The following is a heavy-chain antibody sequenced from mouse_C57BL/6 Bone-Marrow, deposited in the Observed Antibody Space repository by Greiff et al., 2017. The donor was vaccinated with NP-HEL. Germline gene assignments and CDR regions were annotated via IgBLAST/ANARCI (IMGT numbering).Heavy chain of an antibody. CDR1: GYTFTSYW. V-gene: IGHV1-64*01. J-gene: IGHJ2*01. Sequence: QVQLQQPGAELVKPGASVKLSCKASGYTFTSYWMHWVKQRPGQGLEWIGMIHPNSGSTNYPEKFKSKATLTVDKSSSTAYMQLSSLTSEDSAVYYCARGNSNPYYFDYWGQGTTLTVSS. CDR2: IHPNSGST. CDR3: ARGNSNPYYFDY. D-gene: IGHD2-5*01.